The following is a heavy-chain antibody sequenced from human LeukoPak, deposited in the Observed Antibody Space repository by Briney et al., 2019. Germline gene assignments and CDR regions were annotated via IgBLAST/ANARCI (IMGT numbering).Heavy chain of an antibody. CDR1: GFTVSSNY. D-gene: IGHD3-22*01. Sequence: GGSLRLSCAASGFTVSSNYMSWVRQAPGKGLEWVSVIYSGGSTYYADSVKGRFTISRDNSKNTLYLQMNSLRAEDTAVYYCARAGGYYYDSSGYFDYWGQGTLVTVSS. CDR2: IYSGGST. V-gene: IGHV3-53*01. J-gene: IGHJ4*02. CDR3: ARAGGYYYDSSGYFDY.